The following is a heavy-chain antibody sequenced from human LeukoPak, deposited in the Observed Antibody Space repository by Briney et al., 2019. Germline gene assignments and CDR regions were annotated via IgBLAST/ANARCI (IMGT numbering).Heavy chain of an antibody. J-gene: IGHJ6*03. CDR2: ISSSSSYI. CDR3: ARDATTATGTVYMDV. D-gene: IGHD6-13*01. Sequence: PGGSLRLSCAASGFTFSSYSMNWVRQAPGKGLEWVSSISSSSSYIYYADSVKGRFTISRDNAKNSLYLQMNSLRVEDTALYFCARDATTATGTVYMDVWGKGTTVTISS. CDR1: GFTFSSYS. V-gene: IGHV3-21*01.